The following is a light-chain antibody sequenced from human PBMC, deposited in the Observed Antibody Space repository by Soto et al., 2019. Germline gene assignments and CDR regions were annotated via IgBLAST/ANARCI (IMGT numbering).Light chain of an antibody. Sequence: QPVLTQSPSASASLGASVKLTCTLSSGHSDYGIAWHQQQPDKGPRYLMKLNRDGSHNKGDGIPDRFSGSSSGAERYLTISSRQYYDEADYGCQTWETVVVFGGGTKLTVL. CDR1: SGHSDYG. CDR3: QTWETVVV. CDR2: LNRDGSH. V-gene: IGLV4-69*01. J-gene: IGLJ2*01.